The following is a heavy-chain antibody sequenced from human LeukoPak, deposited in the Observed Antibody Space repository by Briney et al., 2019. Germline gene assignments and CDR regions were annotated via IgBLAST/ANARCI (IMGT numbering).Heavy chain of an antibody. J-gene: IGHJ4*02. CDR1: GFSSYY. Sequence: ASVKVSCKASGFSSYYLHWVRQAPEQGFEWMGIINPSGSSTNYAQKFQGRVTMTRDTSTSTVYMELNSLRSEDTAVYYCASLYGGEPGYWGQGTLVTVSS. CDR3: ASLYGGEPGY. CDR2: INPSGSST. V-gene: IGHV1-46*01. D-gene: IGHD4-23*01.